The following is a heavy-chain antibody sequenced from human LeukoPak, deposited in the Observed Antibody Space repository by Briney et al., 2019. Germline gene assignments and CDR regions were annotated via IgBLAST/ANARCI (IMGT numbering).Heavy chain of an antibody. D-gene: IGHD5-18*01. V-gene: IGHV3-23*01. J-gene: IGHJ3*02. CDR2: ISGSGSKT. CDR3: VKEPRGYSFSFDI. CDR1: GFIFSTCA. Sequence: GGSLRLSCAASGFIFSTCAIHWLRQAPAKELEWVSAISGSGSKTFYVDSVKGRFTISRDNPKNTLYLQMNSLRPEDTAVYYCVKEPRGYSFSFDIWGQGTMVTVSS.